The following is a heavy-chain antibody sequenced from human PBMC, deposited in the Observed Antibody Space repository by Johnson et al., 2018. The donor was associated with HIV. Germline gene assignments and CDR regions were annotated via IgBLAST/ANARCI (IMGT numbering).Heavy chain of an antibody. CDR3: AKDKGGYSSGWFACDI. Sequence: QEKLVESGGGVVQPGGSLRLSCAASGFTFSSYGMHWVRQAPGKGLEWVAFIRYDGSNKYYADSVKGRFTISRDNSKNTLYLQMNSLRAEDTAVYYCAKDKGGYSSGWFACDIWGQGTMVTVSS. V-gene: IGHV3-30*02. CDR2: IRYDGSNK. J-gene: IGHJ3*02. D-gene: IGHD6-19*01. CDR1: GFTFSSYG.